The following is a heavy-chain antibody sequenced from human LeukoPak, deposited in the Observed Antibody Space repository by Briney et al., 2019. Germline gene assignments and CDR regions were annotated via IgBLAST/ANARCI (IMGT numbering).Heavy chain of an antibody. J-gene: IGHJ4*02. CDR3: AKGSGPLQYYFDY. CDR2: ISGSGGST. V-gene: IGHV3-23*01. CDR1: GGSFSGYY. Sequence: ETLSLTCAVYGGSFSGYYWSWIRQPPGKGLEWVSAISGSGGSTYYADSVKGRFTISRDNSKNTLYLQMNSLRAEDTAVYYCAKGSGPLQYYFDYWGQGTLVTVSS. D-gene: IGHD2-15*01.